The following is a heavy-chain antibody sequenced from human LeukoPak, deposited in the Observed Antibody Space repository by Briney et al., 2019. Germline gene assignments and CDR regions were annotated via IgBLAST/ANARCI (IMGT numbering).Heavy chain of an antibody. J-gene: IGHJ5*02. D-gene: IGHD2-15*01. V-gene: IGHV4-34*01. CDR3: ARGPVCSGASCYLRRFDP. CDR2: INHSGST. CDR1: GGSFSGYY. Sequence: PSETLSLTCAVYGGSFSGYYWSWIRQPPGKGLEWIGEINHSGSTNYNPSLKSRVTISVDTSKIQFSLKLTSATAADTAVYYCARGPVCSGASCYLRRFDPWGQGTLVTVSS.